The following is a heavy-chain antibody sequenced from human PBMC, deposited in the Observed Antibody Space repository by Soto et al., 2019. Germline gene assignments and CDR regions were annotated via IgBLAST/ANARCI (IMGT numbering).Heavy chain of an antibody. CDR2: INSSSSTI. Sequence: EVQLVESGGGLVQPGGSLRLSCAASGFTFSSYSMNWVRQAPGKGLEWVSYINSSSSTIYYADSVKGRFTISRDNAKNSLYLQMNSLRAEDTAVYYCARDRSEDIVVVNAFDIWGQGTMVTVSS. J-gene: IGHJ3*02. CDR3: ARDRSEDIVVVNAFDI. D-gene: IGHD2-15*01. CDR1: GFTFSSYS. V-gene: IGHV3-48*01.